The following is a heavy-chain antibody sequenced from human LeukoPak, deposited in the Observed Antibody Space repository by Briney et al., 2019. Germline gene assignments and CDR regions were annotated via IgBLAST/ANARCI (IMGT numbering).Heavy chain of an antibody. CDR1: GGSISSGDYY. CDR2: IYYSGST. D-gene: IGHD3-9*01. V-gene: IGHV4-30-4*01. CDR3: ARDRYFDWLLDY. J-gene: IGHJ4*02. Sequence: SQTLSLTCTVSGGSISSGDYYWSWIRQPPGKGRECIGYIYYSGSTYYNPSLKSRVTISVDTSKNQFSLKLSSVTAADTAVYYCARDRYFDWLLDYWGQGTLVTVSS.